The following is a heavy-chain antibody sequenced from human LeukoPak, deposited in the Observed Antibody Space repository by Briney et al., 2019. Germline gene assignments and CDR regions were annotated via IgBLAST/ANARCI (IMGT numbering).Heavy chain of an antibody. V-gene: IGHV4-39*01. Sequence: SETLSLTCTVSGGSISSSSYYWGWIRQPPGKGLEWLGSIYYSGSTYYNPSLKSRVTISVDTSKNQFSLKLSSVTAADTAVYYCAQDTAMVWYYYGMDVWGQGTTVTVSS. CDR2: IYYSGST. J-gene: IGHJ6*02. D-gene: IGHD5-18*01. CDR3: AQDTAMVWYYYGMDV. CDR1: GGSISSSSYY.